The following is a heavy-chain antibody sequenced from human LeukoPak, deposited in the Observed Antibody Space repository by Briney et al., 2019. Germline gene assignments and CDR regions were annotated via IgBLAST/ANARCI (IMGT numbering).Heavy chain of an antibody. D-gene: IGHD2-2*01. V-gene: IGHV3-23*01. CDR1: GFTFSSYA. CDR2: ISGSGGST. J-gene: IGHJ4*02. CDR3: AKDMFPLVVPAAMQDY. Sequence: GGSLRLSCAASGFTFSSYAMSWVRQAPGKGLEGVSAISGSGGSTYYADSVKGRFTISRDNSKNTLYLQMNSLRAEDTAVYYCAKDMFPLVVPAAMQDYWGQGTLVTVSS.